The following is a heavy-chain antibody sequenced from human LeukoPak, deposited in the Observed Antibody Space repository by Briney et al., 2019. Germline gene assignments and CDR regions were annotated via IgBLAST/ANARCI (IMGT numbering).Heavy chain of an antibody. J-gene: IGHJ6*03. CDR1: GFTFSSYW. CDR3: ARGSGEMATIIRIYYYYYMDV. D-gene: IGHD5-24*01. Sequence: GGSLRLSCAASGFTFSSYWMSWVRQAPGKGLEWVANIKQDGSEKYYVDSVKGRFTISGDNAKNSLYLQMNSLRAEDTAVYYCARGSGEMATIIRIYYYYYMDVWGKGTTVTVSS. V-gene: IGHV3-7*01. CDR2: IKQDGSEK.